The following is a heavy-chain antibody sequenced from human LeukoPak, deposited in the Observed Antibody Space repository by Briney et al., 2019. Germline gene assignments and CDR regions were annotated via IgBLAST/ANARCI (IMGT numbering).Heavy chain of an antibody. CDR3: ARDSSPSAFDI. Sequence: PGGSLRLSCAASGFTFSSYSMNWVRQAPGKGLEWVSVIYSGGSTYYADSVKGRFTISRDNSKNTLYLQMNSLRAEDTAVYYCARDSSPSAFDIWGQGTMVTVSS. CDR1: GFTFSSYS. V-gene: IGHV3-53*01. J-gene: IGHJ3*02. CDR2: IYSGGST.